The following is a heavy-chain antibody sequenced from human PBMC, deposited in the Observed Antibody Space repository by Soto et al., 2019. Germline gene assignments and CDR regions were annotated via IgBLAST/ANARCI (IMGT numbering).Heavy chain of an antibody. CDR1: GGSISSYY. CDR3: ARYAHLWFGDYYYYMEV. J-gene: IGHJ6*03. D-gene: IGHD3-10*01. V-gene: IGHV4-59*01. CDR2: IYYSGST. Sequence: ASETLSLTCTVSGGSISSYYWSWIRQPPGKGLEWIGYIYYSGSTNYNPSLKSRVTISVDTSKNQFSLKLSSVTAADTAAYYCARYAHLWFGDYYYYMEVWGKGTTVTVSS.